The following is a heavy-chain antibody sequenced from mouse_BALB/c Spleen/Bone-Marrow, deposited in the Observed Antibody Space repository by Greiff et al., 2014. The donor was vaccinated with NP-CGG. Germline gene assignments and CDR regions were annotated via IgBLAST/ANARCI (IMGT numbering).Heavy chain of an antibody. CDR3: ARGGYDTSIFAY. CDR2: ILPGSGTT. V-gene: IGHV1-9*01. D-gene: IGHD2-3*01. Sequence: VQLQESGAELMKPGASVKISCKATGYTFSSYWIEWVNQRPGHGLEWIGEILPGSGTTHYNEKFKDKATFTADTSSNTAYMQLSSLASEDSAVYYCARGGYDTSIFAYWGQGTLVTVSA. J-gene: IGHJ3*01. CDR1: GYTFSSYW.